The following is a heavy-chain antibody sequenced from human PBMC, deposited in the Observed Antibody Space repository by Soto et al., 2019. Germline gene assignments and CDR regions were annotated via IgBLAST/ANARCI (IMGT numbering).Heavy chain of an antibody. D-gene: IGHD2-2*01. Sequence: VQLQESGPGLVKPSQTLSLTCTVSGGSISSADSYWTWIRQSPGKGLEWMGYIYHSGSADYNPSLKSRVSISVYTSKNQFSLKLTSVTAADTAVYYCAREDIVLLPAAMPSRRYYGLDVWGQGTTVTVSS. J-gene: IGHJ6*02. CDR1: GGSISSADSY. V-gene: IGHV4-30-4*01. CDR3: AREDIVLLPAAMPSRRYYGLDV. CDR2: IYHSGSA.